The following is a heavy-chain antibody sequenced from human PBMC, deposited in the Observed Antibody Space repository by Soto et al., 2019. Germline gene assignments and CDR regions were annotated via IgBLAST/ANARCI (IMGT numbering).Heavy chain of an antibody. Sequence: GGSLRLSCAASGFSFSHYWLHWVRQALGKGLVWVSRISPDGRTTTYADSVKGRFTISRDNAKSTLYLQMNSLTVEDGAVYYCADSWLPTSYWGPGTLVTVSS. V-gene: IGHV3-74*01. CDR3: ADSWLPTSY. J-gene: IGHJ4*02. D-gene: IGHD3-10*01. CDR1: GFSFSHYW. CDR2: ISPDGRTT.